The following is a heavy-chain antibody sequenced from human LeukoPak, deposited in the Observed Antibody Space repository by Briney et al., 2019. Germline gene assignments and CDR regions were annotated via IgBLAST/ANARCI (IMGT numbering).Heavy chain of an antibody. CDR2: IIPTFGTA. J-gene: IGHJ5*02. CDR1: GGTFSSYA. CDR3: ARDLAMVRGARYRPYNWFDP. Sequence: SVKVSCKASGGTFSSYALIWVRQAPGQGLEWMGGIIPTFGTAAYAQKFQGRVTISADESTSTAYMELSSLTSEDTAVYYCARDLAMVRGARYRPYNWFDPWGQGTLVTVSS. D-gene: IGHD3-10*01. V-gene: IGHV1-69*13.